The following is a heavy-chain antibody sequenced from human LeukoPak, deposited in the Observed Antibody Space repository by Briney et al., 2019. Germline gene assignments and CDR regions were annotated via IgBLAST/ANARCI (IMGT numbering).Heavy chain of an antibody. CDR1: GYSFTSYW. V-gene: IGHV5-51*01. Sequence: GESLKISCKGSGYSFTSYWIGWVRQMPGKGLEWMGIIYPGDSDTRYSPSFQGQVTISADKSISTAYLQWSSLKASDTAMYYCARGYLRGSGSSSPSAWGYWGQGTLVTVSS. CDR3: ARGYLRGSGSSSPSAWGY. J-gene: IGHJ4*02. CDR2: IYPGDSDT. D-gene: IGHD3-10*01.